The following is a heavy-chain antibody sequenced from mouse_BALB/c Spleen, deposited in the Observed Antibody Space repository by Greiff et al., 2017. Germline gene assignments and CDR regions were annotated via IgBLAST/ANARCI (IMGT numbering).Heavy chain of an antibody. D-gene: IGHD1-1*01. CDR3: ARDYGSSHDY. J-gene: IGHJ2*01. V-gene: IGHV1S135*01. Sequence: EVQLQQSGPELMKPGASVKISCKASGYSFTSYYMHWVKQSHGKSLEWIGYIDPFNGGTSYNQKFKGKATLTVDKSSSTAYMHLSSLTSEDSAVYYGARDYGSSHDYWGQGTTLTVSS. CDR1: GYSFTSYY. CDR2: IDPFNGGT.